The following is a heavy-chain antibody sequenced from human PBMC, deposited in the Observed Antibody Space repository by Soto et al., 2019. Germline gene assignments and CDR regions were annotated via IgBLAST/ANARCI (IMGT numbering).Heavy chain of an antibody. D-gene: IGHD4-17*01. CDR2: ISHTGTT. CDR3: ARVTMVIRDSDHFGVTV. CDR1: GFPISSPYS. V-gene: IGHV4-38-2*02. J-gene: IGHJ6*02. Sequence: SETLSLTCLVSGFPISSPYSWGWIRQPPGKGLEWIGSISHTGTTSYSSSLTSRVSISVDTSKNQVSLKLTSVTAADTAVYFCARVTMVIRDSDHFGVTVWGQGTTVTVSS.